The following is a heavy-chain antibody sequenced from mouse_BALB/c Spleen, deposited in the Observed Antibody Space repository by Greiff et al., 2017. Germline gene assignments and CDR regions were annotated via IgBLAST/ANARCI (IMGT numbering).Heavy chain of an antibody. CDR1: GYTFTDYN. CDR2: INPNNGGT. D-gene: IGHD2-2*01. J-gene: IGHJ1*01. V-gene: IGHV1-18*01. Sequence: VQLQQSGPELVKPGASVKIPCKASGYTFTDYNMDWVKQSHGKSLEWIGDINPNNGGTIYNQKFKGKATLTVDESSSTAYMQLSSLTSEDSAVYYCARAPYGSRYFDVWGAGTTVTVSS. CDR3: ARAPYGSRYFDV.